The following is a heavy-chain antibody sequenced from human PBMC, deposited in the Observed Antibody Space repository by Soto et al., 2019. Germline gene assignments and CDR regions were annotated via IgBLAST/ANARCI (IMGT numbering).Heavy chain of an antibody. CDR2: IYYSGST. CDR1: GGSISSYY. V-gene: IGHV4-59*01. Sequence: SETLSLTCTVSGGSISSYYWSWIRQPPGKGLEWIGYIYYSGSTNYNPSLKSRVTISVDTSKNQFSLKLSSVTAADTAVYYCARGANAKRSYYYYYGMDVWGQGTTVTVSS. J-gene: IGHJ6*02. CDR3: ARGANAKRSYYYYYGMDV. D-gene: IGHD7-27*01.